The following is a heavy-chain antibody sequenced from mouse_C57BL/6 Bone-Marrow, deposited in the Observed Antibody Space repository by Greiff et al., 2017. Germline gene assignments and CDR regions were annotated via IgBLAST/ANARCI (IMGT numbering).Heavy chain of an antibody. D-gene: IGHD1-1*01. V-gene: IGHV1-47*01. CDR1: GYTFTTYP. CDR2: FHPYNDDT. Sequence: QVQLQQSGAELVKPGASVKMSCKASGYTFTTYPIEWMKQNHGKSLEWIGNFHPYNDDTKYNEKFKGKATLTVEKSSSTVYLELSRLTSDDSAVYYCARSYYGSSRYRYFDVWGTGTTVTVSS. J-gene: IGHJ1*03. CDR3: ARSYYGSSRYRYFDV.